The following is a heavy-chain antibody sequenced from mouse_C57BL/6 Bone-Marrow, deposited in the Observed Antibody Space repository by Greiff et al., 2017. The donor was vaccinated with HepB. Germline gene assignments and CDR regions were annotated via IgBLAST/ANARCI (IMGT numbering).Heavy chain of an antibody. D-gene: IGHD2-1*01. CDR3: ASLPAWFAY. Sequence: QVQLQQSGAELARPGASVKMSCKASGYTFTSYTMHWVKQRPGQGLEWIGYINPSSGYTKYNQKFKDKATLTADKSSSPAYMQLSSLTSEDSAVYYCASLPAWFAYWGQGTLVTVSA. J-gene: IGHJ3*01. CDR1: GYTFTSYT. V-gene: IGHV1-4*01. CDR2: INPSSGYT.